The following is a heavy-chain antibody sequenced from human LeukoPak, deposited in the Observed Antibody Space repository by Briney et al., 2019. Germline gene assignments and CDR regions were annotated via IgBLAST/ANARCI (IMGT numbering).Heavy chain of an antibody. D-gene: IGHD7-27*01. J-gene: IGHJ4*02. Sequence: PGGSLRLSCAASGFTFSRYSMNWVRQAPGKGLEWLSYISGSSNNIYYAGSVKGRFTVSRDNAKNSLYLQMDSLRADDAAVFYCARGGTGDGNYFDNWGQGTLVTVSS. V-gene: IGHV3-48*01. CDR3: ARGGTGDGNYFDN. CDR2: ISGSSNNI. CDR1: GFTFSRYS.